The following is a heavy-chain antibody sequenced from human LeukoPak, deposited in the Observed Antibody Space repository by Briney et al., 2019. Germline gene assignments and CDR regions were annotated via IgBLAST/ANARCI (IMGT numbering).Heavy chain of an antibody. Sequence: GGSLRLSCAASGLTFSSYGMHWVRQAPGKGLEWVAVISYDGSNKYYADSVKGRFTISRDNSKNTLYLQMNSLRAEDTAVYYCAKDHHYYGSGSYSGMDVWGQGTTVTVSS. CDR3: AKDHHYYGSGSYSGMDV. D-gene: IGHD3-10*01. J-gene: IGHJ6*02. CDR1: GLTFSSYG. CDR2: ISYDGSNK. V-gene: IGHV3-30*18.